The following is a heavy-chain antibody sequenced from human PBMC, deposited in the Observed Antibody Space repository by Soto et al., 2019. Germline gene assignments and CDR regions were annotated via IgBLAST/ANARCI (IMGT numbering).Heavy chain of an antibody. J-gene: IGHJ6*02. CDR3: AKDAGEDYYYGMDV. V-gene: IGHV3-23*01. CDR1: GFTFSSYA. CDR2: ISGSGGST. Sequence: GWSLRLCCAASGFTFSSYAMSLVRHAPGKGLEWVSAISGSGGSTYYADSVKGRFTISRDNSKNTLYLQMNSLRAEDTAVYYCAKDAGEDYYYGMDVWGQGTTVTVSS. D-gene: IGHD3-16*01.